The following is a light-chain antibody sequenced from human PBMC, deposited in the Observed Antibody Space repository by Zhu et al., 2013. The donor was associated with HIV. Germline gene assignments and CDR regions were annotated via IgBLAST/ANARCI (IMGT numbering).Light chain of an antibody. Sequence: DIQMTQSPSTLSASVGDRVTMTCRASQYTSTWVAWYQQKPGEAPRLLIYGASTLTNGVPSRFSGSGSGTEFTLTISSLQPDDSATYYCQRYSSFIAFGQGTRLEIK. CDR3: QRYSSFIA. V-gene: IGKV1-5*01. CDR2: GAS. CDR1: QYTSTW. J-gene: IGKJ5*01.